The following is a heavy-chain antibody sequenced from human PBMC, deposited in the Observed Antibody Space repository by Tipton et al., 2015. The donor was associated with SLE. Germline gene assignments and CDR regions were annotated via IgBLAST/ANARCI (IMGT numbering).Heavy chain of an antibody. V-gene: IGHV4-34*01. CDR1: GGSFSGYY. CDR3: ARDLLRYFDL. Sequence: TLSLTCAVYGGSFSGYYWSWIRQPPGKGLEWIGEINHSGSTNYNPSLKSRVTISVDTSKNQFSLKLSSVTAADTAVYYCARDLLRYFDLWGRGTLVTVSS. CDR2: INHSGST. J-gene: IGHJ2*01.